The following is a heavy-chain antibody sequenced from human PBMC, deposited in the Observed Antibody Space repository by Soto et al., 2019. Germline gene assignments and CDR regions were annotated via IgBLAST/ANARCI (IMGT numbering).Heavy chain of an antibody. CDR3: TRGPRPISTGTGAY. J-gene: IGHJ4*02. V-gene: IGHV3-74*01. CDR2: IYNDGSYT. Sequence: GGSLRLSCAASGFIFKMYWMHWVRQTPGKGLVWISRIYNDGSYTDYADSVRGRFTISRDNVNDTLYLQMNNLRAEDSGLYYCTRGPRPISTGTGAYWGQGTQVTVSS. D-gene: IGHD3-10*01. CDR1: GFIFKMYW.